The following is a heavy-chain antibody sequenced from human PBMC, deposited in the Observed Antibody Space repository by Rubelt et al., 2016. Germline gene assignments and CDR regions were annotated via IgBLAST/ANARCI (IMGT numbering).Heavy chain of an antibody. CDR3: ARTLDRSGYYHPNFDY. CDR2: IYYDGSA. D-gene: IGHD3-22*01. Sequence: QLQLQESGPGLVKPSETLSLTCTVSGGSISRSSYYWGWIRQPPGKGLEWIGSIYYDGSAYYNPSLTSRVTISVDTSKNQFAVKMRAVTATDTAVYFCARTLDRSGYYHPNFDYWGQGTLVTVSS. J-gene: IGHJ4*02. CDR1: GGSISRSSYY. V-gene: IGHV4-39*01.